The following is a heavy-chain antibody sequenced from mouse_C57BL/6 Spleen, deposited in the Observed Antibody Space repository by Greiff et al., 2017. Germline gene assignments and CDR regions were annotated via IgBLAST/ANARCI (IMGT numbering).Heavy chain of an antibody. CDR2: IYPSDSDT. D-gene: IGHD1-1*01. Sequence: QVQLQQPGAELVKPGASVKVSCKASGYTFTSYWMHWVKQRPGQGLEWIGRIYPSDSDTNYNQKFKGKATLTVEKSSSTAYMQLSSLTSADSAVYYGAIFETTVVEGYFDYWGQGTTLTVSS. V-gene: IGHV1-74*01. J-gene: IGHJ2*01. CDR1: GYTFTSYW. CDR3: AIFETTVVEGYFDY.